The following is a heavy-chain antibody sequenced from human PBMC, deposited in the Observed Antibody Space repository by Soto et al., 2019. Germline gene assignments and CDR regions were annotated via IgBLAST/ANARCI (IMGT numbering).Heavy chain of an antibody. CDR2: IWYDGSNK. CDR3: ASTGGYYYDSSGYYPNDYYYGMDV. D-gene: IGHD3-22*01. J-gene: IGHJ6*02. Sequence: GGSLRLSCAASGFTFSSYGMHWVRQAPGKGLEWVAVIWYDGSNKYYADSVKGRFTISRDNSKNTLYLQMNNLRAEDTAVYYCASTGGYYYDSSGYYPNDYYYGMDVWGQGTTVTVS. CDR1: GFTFSSYG. V-gene: IGHV3-33*01.